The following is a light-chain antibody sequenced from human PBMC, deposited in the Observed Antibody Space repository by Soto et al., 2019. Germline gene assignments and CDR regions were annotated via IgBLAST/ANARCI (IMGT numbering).Light chain of an antibody. CDR2: AAS. CDR1: QTINAY. V-gene: IGKV1-39*01. Sequence: DIQMTQSTSSLSASVGDRVTITCRASQTINAYLNWYQQKPGKAPKLLIYAASSLQSGVPSRFSGSGSGTDFTLTISSLQPEDFATYYGQESYRTPRTFGQGTRLEI. J-gene: IGKJ2*01. CDR3: QESYRTPRT.